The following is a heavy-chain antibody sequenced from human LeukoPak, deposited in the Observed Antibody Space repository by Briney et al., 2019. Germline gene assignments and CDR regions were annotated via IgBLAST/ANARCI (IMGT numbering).Heavy chain of an antibody. J-gene: IGHJ4*02. CDR2: IIPIFGTA. CDR1: GGTFSSYA. CDR3: ASNYCGGDCYSGPLDY. Sequence: GASVKVSCKASGGTFSSYAISWVRQAPGQGLEWMGRIIPIFGTANYAQKFQGRVTITADKSTSTAYMELSSLRSEDTAVYYCASNYCGGDCYSGPLDYWGQGTLVTVSS. V-gene: IGHV1-69*06. D-gene: IGHD2-21*02.